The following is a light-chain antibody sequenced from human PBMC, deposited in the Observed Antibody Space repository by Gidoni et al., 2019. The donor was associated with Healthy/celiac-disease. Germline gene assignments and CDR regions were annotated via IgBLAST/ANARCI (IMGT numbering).Light chain of an antibody. CDR2: GAS. V-gene: IGKV3-20*01. Sequence: EIVLTQSPGTLSLSPGERATLSCRASQSVSSSYLAWYQQKPGQAPRLLIYGASSRATGIPDRFSGSGSGTDFTLTISRLEPEDFAVHYCQQYGSSPPVVTFGGGTKVEIK. CDR3: QQYGSSPPVVT. J-gene: IGKJ4*01. CDR1: QSVSSSY.